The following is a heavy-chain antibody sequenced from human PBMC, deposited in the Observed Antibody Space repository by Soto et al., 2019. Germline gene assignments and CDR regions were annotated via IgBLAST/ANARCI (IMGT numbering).Heavy chain of an antibody. CDR3: AREGDGYNFKVFQRYGMDV. CDR2: ISSSSSYI. Sequence: EVQLVESGGGLVKPGGSLRLSCAASGFTFSSYSMNWVRQAPGKGLEWVSSISSSSSYIYYADSVKGRFTISRDNAKNSLYLQMNSLRAEDTAVYYCAREGDGYNFKVFQRYGMDVWGQGTTVTVSS. J-gene: IGHJ6*02. D-gene: IGHD5-12*01. CDR1: GFTFSSYS. V-gene: IGHV3-21*01.